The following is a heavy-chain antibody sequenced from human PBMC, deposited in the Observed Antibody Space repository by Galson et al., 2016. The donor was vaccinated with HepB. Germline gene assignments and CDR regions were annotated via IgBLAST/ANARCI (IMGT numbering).Heavy chain of an antibody. CDR3: AGRVSHCSSSTCLLDS. D-gene: IGHD2-2*01. V-gene: IGHV4-4*02. Sequence: SETLSLTCAVSGDSISSNTWWSWVRQPPGKGLEWMGEMYHSGYTNYNPSLKSRVFVSVDTSKNQFSLKLTSLTAADTAVYYCAGRVSHCSSSTCLLDSWGQGTPVTVSS. J-gene: IGHJ4*02. CDR1: GDSISSNTW. CDR2: MYHSGYT.